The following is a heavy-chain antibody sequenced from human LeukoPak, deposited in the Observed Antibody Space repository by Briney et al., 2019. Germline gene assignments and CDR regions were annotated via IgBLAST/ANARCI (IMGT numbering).Heavy chain of an antibody. D-gene: IGHD6-13*01. Sequence: PGGSLRLSCAASGFTFSSYSMNWARQAPGKGLEWVSYISSSSSTIYYADSVKGRFTISRGNAKNSLYLQMNSLRAEDTAVYYCARVGLYSSSPYSDYWGQGTLVTVSS. CDR1: GFTFSSYS. V-gene: IGHV3-48*04. CDR2: ISSSSSTI. J-gene: IGHJ4*02. CDR3: ARVGLYSSSPYSDY.